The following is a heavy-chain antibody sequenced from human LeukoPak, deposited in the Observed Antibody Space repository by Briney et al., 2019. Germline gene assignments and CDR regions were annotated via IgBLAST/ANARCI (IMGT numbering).Heavy chain of an antibody. D-gene: IGHD6-6*01. V-gene: IGHV1-2*02. CDR1: GYTFTGYY. J-gene: IGHJ4*02. Sequence: GASVTVSCKASGYTFTGYYMHWVRQAPGQGLEWMGWINPNSGGTNYAQKFQGRVTMTRDTSISTAYMELSRLRSDDTAVYYCARVTPIAARRSDFDYWGQGTLVTVSS. CDR2: INPNSGGT. CDR3: ARVTPIAARRSDFDY.